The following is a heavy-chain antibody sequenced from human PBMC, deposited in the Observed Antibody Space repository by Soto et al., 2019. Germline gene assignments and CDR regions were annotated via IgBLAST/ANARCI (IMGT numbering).Heavy chain of an antibody. J-gene: IGHJ4*01. CDR2: INHSGST. D-gene: IGHD3-22*01. CDR3: ARGVTMRDAPDKDYFDS. CDR1: CGSFSGYY. V-gene: IGHV4-34*01. Sequence: PSETLSLTCAVYCGSFSGYYWSWIRQSPGKGLEWIGEINHSGSTNQDPSLKSRVTISVDTSKNQFSLKVRSVTAADTAVYYCARGVTMRDAPDKDYFDSWGHGTLVTVSS.